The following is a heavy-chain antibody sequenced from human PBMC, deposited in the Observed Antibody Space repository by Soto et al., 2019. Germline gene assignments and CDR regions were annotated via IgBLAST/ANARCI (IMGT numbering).Heavy chain of an antibody. CDR3: ARLGARVYYYMDV. J-gene: IGHJ6*03. CDR1: GGSISSSSYY. CDR2: IYYSGST. Sequence: SETLSLTCTVSGGSISSSSYYWGWIRQPPGKGLEWIGSIYYSGSTYYNPSLKSRVTISVDTSKNQFSLKLSSVTAADTAVYYCARLGARVYYYMDVWGKGTTVTVS. V-gene: IGHV4-39*01.